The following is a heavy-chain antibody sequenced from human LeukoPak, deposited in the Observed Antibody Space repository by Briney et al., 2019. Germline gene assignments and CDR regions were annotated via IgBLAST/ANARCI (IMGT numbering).Heavy chain of an antibody. Sequence: GGSLRLSCAASGFTFDDYAMHWVRQAPGKGLEGVSGISWNSGSIGYADSVKGRFTISRDNAKNSLYLQMNSLRAEDTALYYCARSETRGAEFDYWGQGTLVTVSS. V-gene: IGHV3-9*01. CDR3: ARSETRGAEFDY. CDR1: GFTFDDYA. J-gene: IGHJ4*02. D-gene: IGHD1-26*01. CDR2: ISWNSGSI.